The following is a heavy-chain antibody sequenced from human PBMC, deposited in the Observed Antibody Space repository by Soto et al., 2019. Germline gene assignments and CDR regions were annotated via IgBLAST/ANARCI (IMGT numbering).Heavy chain of an antibody. D-gene: IGHD6-13*01. CDR1: GFTFSSYG. V-gene: IGHV3-33*01. CDR3: ARDTSSSGYVDY. J-gene: IGHJ4*02. CDR2: IWYDGSNK. Sequence: QVQLVESGGGVVQPGRSLRLSCAASGFTFSSYGMHWVRQAPGKGLEWVAVIWYDGSNKYYADSVKGRFTISRDNSKNTLYLQMNSLRAEDTAVYYCARDTSSSGYVDYWGQGTLVTVSS.